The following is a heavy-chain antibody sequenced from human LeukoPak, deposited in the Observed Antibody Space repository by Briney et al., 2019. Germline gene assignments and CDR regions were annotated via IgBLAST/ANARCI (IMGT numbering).Heavy chain of an antibody. J-gene: IGHJ1*01. Sequence: SETLSLTCSVSGDSVSRSDSYWDWIRQPPGKGLEWIGTIYYSGRTYYSPSLKSRVTMSVDPSNNKFSLNLRSVTAADTAVYYCARRRYYDGSGYLEWGQGTLLSVSS. V-gene: IGHV4-39*01. CDR2: IYYSGRT. D-gene: IGHD3-22*01. CDR3: ARRRYYDGSGYLE. CDR1: GDSVSRSDSY.